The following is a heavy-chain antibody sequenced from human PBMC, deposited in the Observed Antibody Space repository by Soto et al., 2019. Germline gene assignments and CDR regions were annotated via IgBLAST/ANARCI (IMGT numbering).Heavy chain of an antibody. CDR2: ISGSGGST. J-gene: IGHJ4*02. D-gene: IGHD3-10*01. CDR1: GFTFSSYA. CDR3: AKGPLWFGELLTWDFDY. V-gene: IGHV3-23*01. Sequence: GGSLRLSCAASGFTFSSYAMSWVRQAPGKGLEWVSAISGSGGSTYYADSVKGRFTISRDNSKNTLYLQMNSLRAEDTAVYYCAKGPLWFGELLTWDFDYWGQGTLVTVSS.